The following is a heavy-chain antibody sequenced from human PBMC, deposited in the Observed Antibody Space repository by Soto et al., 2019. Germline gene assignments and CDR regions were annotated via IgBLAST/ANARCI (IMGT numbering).Heavy chain of an antibody. CDR1: GFPFSSYA. J-gene: IGHJ6*02. V-gene: IGHV3-23*01. D-gene: IGHD3-3*01. Sequence: PGGSLRLSCAASGFPFSSYAMSWVRQAPGKGLEWVSAISGSGGSTYYADSVKGRFTISRDNSKNTLYLQMNSLRAEDTAVYYCAKDNYDFWSLDANYYYGMDVWGQGTTVTVSS. CDR2: ISGSGGST. CDR3: AKDNYDFWSLDANYYYGMDV.